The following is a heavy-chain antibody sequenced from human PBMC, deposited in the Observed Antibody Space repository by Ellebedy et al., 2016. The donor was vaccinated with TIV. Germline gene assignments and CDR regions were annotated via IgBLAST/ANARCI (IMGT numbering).Heavy chain of an antibody. D-gene: IGHD5-18*01. J-gene: IGHJ4*02. V-gene: IGHV1-8*02. Sequence: ASVKVSCKASGYTFTSYAMHWVRQATGQGLEWMGWMNPNSGNTGYAQKFQGRVTMTRNTPISTAYMELSSLRSEDTAVYYCARVPSYVDLAMIRAGDYWGQGTLVTVSS. CDR2: MNPNSGNT. CDR3: ARVPSYVDLAMIRAGDY. CDR1: GYTFTSYA.